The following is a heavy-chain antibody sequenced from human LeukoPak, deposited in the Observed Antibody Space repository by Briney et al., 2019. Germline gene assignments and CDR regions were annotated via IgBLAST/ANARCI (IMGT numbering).Heavy chain of an antibody. Sequence: ASVKVSFKSSGGTFSSYAISWVRQAPGQGLGWMGGIIPIFGTANYAQKFQGRVTITADESTSTAYMEMSSLRSEDTAVYYCARGYGYYYDSSGSYFDYWGQGTLVTVSS. CDR1: GGTFSSYA. V-gene: IGHV1-69*01. J-gene: IGHJ4*02. D-gene: IGHD3-22*01. CDR2: IIPIFGTA. CDR3: ARGYGYYYDSSGSYFDY.